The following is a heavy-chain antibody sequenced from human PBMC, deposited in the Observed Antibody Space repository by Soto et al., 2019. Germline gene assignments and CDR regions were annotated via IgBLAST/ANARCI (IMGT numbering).Heavy chain of an antibody. CDR1: GYTFTSYD. Sequence: GASVKVSCKASGYTFTSYDINWVRQATGRGLEWMGWMNPNSGNTGYAQKFQGRVTMTRNTSISTAYMELSSLRSEDTAVYYCARDDHYDFWDYGMDVWGQGTTVTVSS. J-gene: IGHJ6*02. CDR3: ARDDHYDFWDYGMDV. CDR2: MNPNSGNT. D-gene: IGHD3-3*01. V-gene: IGHV1-8*01.